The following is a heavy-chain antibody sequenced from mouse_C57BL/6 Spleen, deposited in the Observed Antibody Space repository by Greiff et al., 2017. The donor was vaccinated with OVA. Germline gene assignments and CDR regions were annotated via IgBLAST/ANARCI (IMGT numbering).Heavy chain of an antibody. J-gene: IGHJ3*01. Sequence: QVQLQQPGAELVKPGASVKLSCKASGYTFTSYWMHWVKQRPGQGLEWIGMIHPNSGSTNYNEKFKSKATLTVDKSSSTAYMQLSSLTSEDSAVYYCAREGIYDCYKGTWFAYWGQGTLVTVSA. V-gene: IGHV1-64*01. CDR2: IHPNSGST. CDR1: GYTFTSYW. CDR3: AREGIYDCYKGTWFAY. D-gene: IGHD2-3*01.